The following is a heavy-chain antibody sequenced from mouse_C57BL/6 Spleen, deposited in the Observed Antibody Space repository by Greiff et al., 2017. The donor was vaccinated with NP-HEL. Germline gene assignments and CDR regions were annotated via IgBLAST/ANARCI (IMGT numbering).Heavy chain of an antibody. CDR3: ARDGYDESFAY. J-gene: IGHJ3*01. CDR2: ISDGGSYT. CDR1: GFTFSSYA. V-gene: IGHV5-4*01. D-gene: IGHD2-2*01. Sequence: EVKLMESGGGLVKPGGSLKLSCAASGFTFSSYAMSWVRQTPEKRLEWVATISDGGSYTYYPDNVKGRFTISRDNAKNNLYLQMSHLKSEDTAMYYCARDGYDESFAYWGQGTLVTVSA.